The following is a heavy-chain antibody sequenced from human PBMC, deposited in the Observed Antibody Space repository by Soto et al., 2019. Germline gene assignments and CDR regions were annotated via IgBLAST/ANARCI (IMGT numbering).Heavy chain of an antibody. J-gene: IGHJ3*02. CDR1: GYPVTAYY. CDR2: INPATGAA. Sequence: QLHLVQSGAVVKKPGASVTVSCSASGYPVTAYYMHWVRQAPGRGLEWMGGINPATGAAKYTQTFQVRVTMTRDTSTSTVFMELSGLTSEDTAVFYCARGGGAGVAGSAAFDMWGQGTLVTVSS. V-gene: IGHV1-2*02. D-gene: IGHD6-19*01. CDR3: ARGGGAGVAGSAAFDM.